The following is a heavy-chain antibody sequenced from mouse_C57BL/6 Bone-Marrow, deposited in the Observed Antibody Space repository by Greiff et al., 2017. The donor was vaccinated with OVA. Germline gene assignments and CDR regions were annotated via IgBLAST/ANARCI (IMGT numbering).Heavy chain of an antibody. V-gene: IGHV1-82*01. CDR3: ARGEGNFLYWYFDV. D-gene: IGHD2-1*01. CDR2: IYPGDGDT. J-gene: IGHJ1*03. Sequence: VQLQQSGPELVKPGASVKISCKASGYAFSSSWMNWVKQRPGKGLEWIGRIYPGDGDTNYNGKFKGKATLTADKSSSTAYMQRSSLTSEDSAVYFCARGEGNFLYWYFDVWGTGTTVTVSS. CDR1: GYAFSSSW.